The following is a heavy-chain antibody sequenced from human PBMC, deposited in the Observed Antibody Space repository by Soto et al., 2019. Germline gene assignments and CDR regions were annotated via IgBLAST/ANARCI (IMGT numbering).Heavy chain of an antibody. CDR3: ARGDVVVVAATPEWSYSWDY. CDR2: ISSSSSYI. CDR1: GFTFSSYS. Sequence: GGSLRLSCAASGFTFSSYSMNWVRQAPGKGLEWVSSISSSSSYIYYADSVKGRFTISRDNAKNSLYLQMNSLRAEDTAVYYCARGDVVVVAATPEWSYSWDYWGQGTLVTVSS. V-gene: IGHV3-21*01. J-gene: IGHJ4*02. D-gene: IGHD2-15*01.